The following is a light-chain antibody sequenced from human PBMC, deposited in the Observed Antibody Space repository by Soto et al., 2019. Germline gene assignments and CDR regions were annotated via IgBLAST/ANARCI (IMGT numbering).Light chain of an antibody. CDR3: QQYGSSVT. CDR1: QTVYNHY. V-gene: IGKV3-20*01. CDR2: AAA. J-gene: IGKJ5*01. Sequence: EIVLTQSPDTLSLSPGERATLSCRASQTVYNHYVAWYQQKAGQAPRLLVNAAAGRATGIPDRVSGSGSGTGFSVIISRLESEDFAVYFWQQYGSSVTFGPGTRL.